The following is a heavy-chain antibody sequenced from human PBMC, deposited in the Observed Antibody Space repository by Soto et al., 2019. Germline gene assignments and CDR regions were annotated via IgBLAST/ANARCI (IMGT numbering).Heavy chain of an antibody. CDR1: GGTFSSYA. CDR3: ARVPYYYDSSGYYYLLDYSEY. CDR2: IIPIFGTA. V-gene: IGHV1-69*13. D-gene: IGHD3-22*01. Sequence: SVNVSCKASGGTFSSYAISWVRQAPGQGLEWMGGIIPIFGTANYAQKFQGRVTITADESTSTAYMELSSLRSEDPAVYYCARVPYYYDSSGYYYLLDYSEYWGQGTLVSVST. J-gene: IGHJ4*02.